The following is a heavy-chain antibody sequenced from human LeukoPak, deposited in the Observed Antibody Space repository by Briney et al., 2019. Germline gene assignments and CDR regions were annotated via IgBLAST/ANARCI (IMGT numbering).Heavy chain of an antibody. J-gene: IGHJ3*02. CDR2: MSPYSGNT. D-gene: IGHD3-16*02. CDR1: GYTFTNYG. V-gene: IGHV1-8*03. Sequence: ASVKVSCKASGYTFTNYGINWVRQATGQGLEWMGWMSPYSGNTDYVQKFQGRVTITRNTTISTAYMELSSLRSEDTAVYYCARVKAAYVWGSYRGLVAFDIWGQGTMVTVSS. CDR3: ARVKAAYVWGSYRGLVAFDI.